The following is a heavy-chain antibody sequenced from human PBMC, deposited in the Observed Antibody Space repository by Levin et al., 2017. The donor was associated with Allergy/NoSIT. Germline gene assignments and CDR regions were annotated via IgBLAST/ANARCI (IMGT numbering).Heavy chain of an antibody. V-gene: IGHV3-23*01. CDR1: GFTFSSYA. CDR2: ISGSGGST. CDR3: AKNPVHYYDSSGP. J-gene: IGHJ5*02. Sequence: PGESLKISCAASGFTFSSYAMSWVRQAPGKGLEWVSGISGSGGSTYYADSVKGRFTISRDNSKNTLYLQMNSLRAEDTAVYYCAKNPVHYYDSSGPWGQGTLVTVSS. D-gene: IGHD3-22*01.